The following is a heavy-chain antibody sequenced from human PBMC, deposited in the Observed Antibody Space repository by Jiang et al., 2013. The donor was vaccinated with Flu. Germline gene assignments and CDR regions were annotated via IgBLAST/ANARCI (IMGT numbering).Heavy chain of an antibody. J-gene: IGHJ4*02. CDR2: INTNTGNP. CDR1: GYTFSSFT. Sequence: QSGSELERPGASVKVSCKASGYTFSSFTMNWVRQAPGQGLEWMGWINTNTGNPTYAQGFTGRFVFSLDTPVSTAYLQISSLKAEDTAVYYCASLAYGDATFDYWGQGTLVTVSS. V-gene: IGHV7-4-1*02. CDR3: ASLAYGDATFDY. D-gene: IGHD4-17*01.